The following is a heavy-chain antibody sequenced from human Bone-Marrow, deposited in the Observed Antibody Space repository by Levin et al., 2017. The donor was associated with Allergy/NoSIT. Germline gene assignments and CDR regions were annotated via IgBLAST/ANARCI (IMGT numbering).Heavy chain of an antibody. CDR3: ARGPLDTALVYFDS. CDR1: GYMFSSYA. D-gene: IGHD5-18*01. V-gene: IGHV1-18*01. Sequence: PAASVKVSCKASGYMFSSYAITWVRQAPGQGLEWMGWISAFSGNTDSAQNLQGRVTMTTDTSTSTAYMELRSLRSDDTAVYYCARGPLDTALVYFDSWGQGTLVTVSS. CDR2: ISAFSGNT. J-gene: IGHJ4*02.